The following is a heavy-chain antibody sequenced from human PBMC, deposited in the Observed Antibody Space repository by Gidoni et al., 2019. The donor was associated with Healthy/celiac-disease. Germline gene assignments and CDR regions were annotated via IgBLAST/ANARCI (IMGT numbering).Heavy chain of an antibody. CDR3: TRARDIVVVVAATYYYYYGMDV. D-gene: IGHD2-15*01. V-gene: IGHV3-49*04. CDR1: GFTFGDDA. J-gene: IGHJ6*02. CDR2: IRSKAYGGTT. Sequence: EVQLVESGGGLVQPGRSLRLSCTASGFTFGDDAMSWVRQAPGKGLEWVGFIRSKAYGGTTEYAASVKGRFTISRDDSKSIAYLQMNSLKTEDTAVYYCTRARDIVVVVAATYYYYYGMDVWGQGTTVTVSS.